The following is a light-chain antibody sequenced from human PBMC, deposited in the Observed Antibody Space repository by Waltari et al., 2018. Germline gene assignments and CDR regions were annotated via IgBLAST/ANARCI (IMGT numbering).Light chain of an antibody. V-gene: IGKV1-5*03. Sequence: DIQMTQSPSTLSASVGDRVTITCRASQSIGSWFAWYQQKPGKAPKLLIYKASSLETGVPSRFSGSGSGTEFTLTISSLQPDDFATYYCQQYSSESTFGQGTKVEIK. J-gene: IGKJ1*01. CDR1: QSIGSW. CDR2: KAS. CDR3: QQYSSEST.